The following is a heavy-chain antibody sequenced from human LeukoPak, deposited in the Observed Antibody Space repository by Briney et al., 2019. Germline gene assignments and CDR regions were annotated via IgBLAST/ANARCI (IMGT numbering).Heavy chain of an antibody. CDR3: AREPPGGDWFDP. D-gene: IGHD3-16*01. J-gene: IGHJ5*02. CDR1: GFTFSSYS. Sequence: PGGSLRLSCAVSGFTFSSYSMNWVRQAPGKGLEWVSSISSSSSYIYYADSVKGRFTISRDNAKNSLYLQMNSLRAEDTAVYYCAREPPGGDWFDPWGQGTLVTVSS. CDR2: ISSSSSYI. V-gene: IGHV3-21*01.